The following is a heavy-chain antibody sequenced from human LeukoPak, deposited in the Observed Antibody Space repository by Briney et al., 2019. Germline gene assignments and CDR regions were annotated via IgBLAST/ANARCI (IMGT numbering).Heavy chain of an antibody. D-gene: IGHD3-10*01. V-gene: IGHV4-59*01. CDR1: GGPISSYY. Sequence: SETLSLTCTVSGGPISSYYWNWIRQPPGKGLEWIGYIYYSGSTNYNPSLKSRVTISVDTSKNQFSLKLSSVTAADTAVYYCARCAPYGSGSYFWFDPWGQGTLVTVSS. CDR3: ARCAPYGSGSYFWFDP. J-gene: IGHJ5*02. CDR2: IYYSGST.